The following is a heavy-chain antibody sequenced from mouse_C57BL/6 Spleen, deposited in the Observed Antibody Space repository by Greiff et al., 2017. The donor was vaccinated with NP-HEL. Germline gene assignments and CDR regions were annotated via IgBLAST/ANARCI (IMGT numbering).Heavy chain of an antibody. CDR2: INPSSGYT. Sequence: ESGAELARPGASVKMSCKASGYTFTSYTMHWVKQRPGQGLEWIGYINPSSGYTKYNQKFKDKATLTADKSSSTAYMQLSSLTSEDSAVYYCARFRDYFDYWGQGTTLTVSS. D-gene: IGHD3-2*02. CDR3: ARFRDYFDY. J-gene: IGHJ2*01. CDR1: GYTFTSYT. V-gene: IGHV1-4*01.